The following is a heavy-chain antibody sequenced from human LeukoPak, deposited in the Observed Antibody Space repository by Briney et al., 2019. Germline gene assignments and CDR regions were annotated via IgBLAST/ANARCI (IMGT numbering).Heavy chain of an antibody. CDR2: ISYYGSNK. V-gene: IGHV3-30*18. CDR3: AKGGETGYPRAVGRIDY. D-gene: IGHD3-9*01. Sequence: GGSLRLSCAASGFTFSSYGMHWVRQAPGKGLEWVAVISYYGSNKYYADSVKGRFTISRDNSKNTLYLQMNSLRAEDTAVYYCAKGGETGYPRAVGRIDYWGQGTLVTVSS. CDR1: GFTFSSYG. J-gene: IGHJ4*02.